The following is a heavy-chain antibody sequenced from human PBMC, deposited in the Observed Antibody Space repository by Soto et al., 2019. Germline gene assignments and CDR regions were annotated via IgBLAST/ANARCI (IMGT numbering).Heavy chain of an antibody. D-gene: IGHD1-1*01. V-gene: IGHV3-30*18. Sequence: QVQLVESGGGVVQPGRSLRLSCAASGFTFSSYGMHWVRQAPGKGLEWVAVISYDGSNKYYADSVKGRFTISRDNSKNTLYLQMNSLRAEDTAVYYCANGPEYPLPSETVPVYGMDVWGQGTTVTVSS. CDR2: ISYDGSNK. CDR1: GFTFSSYG. CDR3: ANGPEYPLPSETVPVYGMDV. J-gene: IGHJ6*02.